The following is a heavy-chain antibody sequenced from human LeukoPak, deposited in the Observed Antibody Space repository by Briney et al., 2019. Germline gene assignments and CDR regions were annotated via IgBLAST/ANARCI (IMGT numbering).Heavy chain of an antibody. CDR1: GFTFSSYA. CDR2: ISYDGSNK. V-gene: IGHV3-30-3*01. J-gene: IGHJ4*02. D-gene: IGHD6-13*01. CDR3: AVIAAADPFDH. Sequence: GRSLRLSCAASGFTFSSYAMHWVRQAPGKGLEWVAVISYDGSNKYYADSVKGRFTISRDNSKNTLYLQMNSLRAEDTAVYYCAVIAAADPFDHWGQGTLVTVSS.